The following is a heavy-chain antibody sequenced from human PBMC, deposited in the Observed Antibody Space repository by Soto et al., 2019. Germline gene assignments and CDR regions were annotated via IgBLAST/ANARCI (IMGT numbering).Heavy chain of an antibody. CDR3: ASINPDSSGYYPSDY. CDR1: GGSISSSSYY. Sequence: SETLSLTCTVSGGSISSSSYYWGWIRQPPGKGLEWIGSIYYSGNTYYNPSLKSRVTISVDTAKNQFSLKLSSVTAADTAVYYCASINPDSSGYYPSDYWGQGTLVTVS. D-gene: IGHD3-22*01. CDR2: IYYSGNT. V-gene: IGHV4-39*01. J-gene: IGHJ4*02.